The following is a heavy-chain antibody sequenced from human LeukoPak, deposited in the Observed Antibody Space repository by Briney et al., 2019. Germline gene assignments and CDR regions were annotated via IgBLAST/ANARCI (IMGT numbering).Heavy chain of an antibody. J-gene: IGHJ3*02. V-gene: IGHV3-11*01. CDR2: ISSSGSTI. CDR3: AKDPDYQLLSRAAFDI. D-gene: IGHD3-16*01. Sequence: GGSLRLSCAASGFTSSDYYMSWIRQAPGKGLEWVSYISSSGSTIYYADSVKGRFTISRDNAKNSLYLQMNSLRAEDTAVYYCAKDPDYQLLSRAAFDIWGQGTMVTVSS. CDR1: GFTSSDYY.